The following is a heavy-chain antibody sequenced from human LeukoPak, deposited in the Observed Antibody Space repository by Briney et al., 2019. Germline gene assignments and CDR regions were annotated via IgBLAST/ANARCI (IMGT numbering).Heavy chain of an antibody. V-gene: IGHV4-34*01. CDR1: GGSFSGYY. J-gene: IGHJ4*02. CDR2: INHSGST. Sequence: SETLSLTCAVYGGSFSGYYWSWIRQPPGKGLEWIGEINHSGSTNYNPSLKSRVTISVDTSKNQFSLKLSSVTALDTAVYYCARVVAAAGNDYWGQGTLVTVSS. CDR3: ARVVAAAGNDY. D-gene: IGHD6-13*01.